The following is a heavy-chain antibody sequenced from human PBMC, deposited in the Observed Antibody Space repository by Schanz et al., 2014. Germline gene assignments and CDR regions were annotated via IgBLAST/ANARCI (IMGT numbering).Heavy chain of an antibody. CDR3: ARLMVPGWFDP. D-gene: IGHD3-10*01. CDR1: GGSISSSTYY. J-gene: IGHJ5*02. Sequence: QLQLQESGPGLVIPSETLSLTCTVSGGSISSSTYYWGWIRQPPGKGPEWIGTIDDTGSTYYTPSLGGHLPMSVDPSKSQLSVQLPSVTAADTAVYYCARLMVPGWFDPWGQGQLVTVSS. CDR2: IDDTGST. V-gene: IGHV4-39*01.